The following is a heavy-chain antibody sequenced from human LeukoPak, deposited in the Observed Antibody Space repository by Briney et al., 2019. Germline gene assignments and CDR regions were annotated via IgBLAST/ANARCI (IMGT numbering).Heavy chain of an antibody. J-gene: IGHJ4*02. V-gene: IGHV1-69*13. Sequence: GASVKVSCKASGGTFSSYAISWVRQAPGQGLEWMGGIIPIFGTANYAQKFQGRVTITADESTSTAYMELSSLRSEDTAVYYCARSGGEFSPVDPVVTAINPPLDYWGQGTLVTVSS. CDR3: ARSGGEFSPVDPVVTAINPPLDY. D-gene: IGHD2-21*02. CDR2: IIPIFGTA. CDR1: GGTFSSYA.